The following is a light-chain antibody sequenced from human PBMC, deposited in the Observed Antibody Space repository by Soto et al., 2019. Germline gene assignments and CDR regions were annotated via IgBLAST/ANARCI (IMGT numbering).Light chain of an antibody. Sequence: DIQMTQSPSSVSASIGDTVTITCPASQDISTLLAWYQQKPGKAPKLLSYGASTLESGVPSRFSGRGSGTYFTHTISSLQPEEFATYFGQQADSSPLTFGGGAKVEIK. V-gene: IGKV1D-12*01. J-gene: IGKJ4*01. CDR3: QQADSSPLT. CDR1: QDISTL. CDR2: GAS.